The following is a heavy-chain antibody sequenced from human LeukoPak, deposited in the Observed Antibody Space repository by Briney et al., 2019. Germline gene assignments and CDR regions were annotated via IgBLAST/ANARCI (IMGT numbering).Heavy chain of an antibody. CDR2: IYYSGSA. Sequence: SETLSLTCTVSGGSISSYYWSWIRQPPGKGLEWIGYIYYSGSANYNPSLKSRVTISVDTSKNQFSPKLSSVTAADTAVYYCARVLYDSSGYYSDYHYYMDVWGKGTTVTVSS. CDR3: ARVLYDSSGYYSDYHYYMDV. J-gene: IGHJ6*03. CDR1: GGSISSYY. D-gene: IGHD3-22*01. V-gene: IGHV4-59*01.